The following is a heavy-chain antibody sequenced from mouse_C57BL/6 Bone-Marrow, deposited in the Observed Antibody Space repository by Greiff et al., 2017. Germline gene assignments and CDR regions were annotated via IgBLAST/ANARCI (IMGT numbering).Heavy chain of an antibody. D-gene: IGHD2-10*01. CDR2: ISDGGSYT. Sequence: DVKLVESGGGLVKPGGSLKLSCAASGFTFSSYAMSWVRQTPEKRLEWVATISDGGSYTYYPDNVKGRFTISRDNAKNNLYLQMSHLKSEDTAMYYCASLPDYWGQGTTLTVSS. V-gene: IGHV5-4*03. J-gene: IGHJ2*01. CDR1: GFTFSSYA. CDR3: ASLPDY.